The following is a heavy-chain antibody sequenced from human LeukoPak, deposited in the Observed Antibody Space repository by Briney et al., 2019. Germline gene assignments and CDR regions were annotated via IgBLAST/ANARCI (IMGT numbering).Heavy chain of an antibody. CDR1: GFTFDDYG. CDR2: INWNGGST. Sequence: GRSLRPSCAASGFTFDDYGMSWVRQAPGKGLEWVSGINWNGGSTGYADSVKGRFTISRDNAKNSLYLQMNSLRAEDTALYYCARSQDDILTGYKRYYYYGMDVWGQGTTVTVSS. V-gene: IGHV3-20*04. J-gene: IGHJ6*02. D-gene: IGHD3-9*01. CDR3: ARSQDDILTGYKRYYYYGMDV.